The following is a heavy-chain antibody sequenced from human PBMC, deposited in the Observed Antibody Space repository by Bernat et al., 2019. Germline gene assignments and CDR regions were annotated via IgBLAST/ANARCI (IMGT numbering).Heavy chain of an antibody. CDR3: VRVGGGHIYNY. J-gene: IGHJ4*02. CDR2: SRMKTRGYTT. D-gene: IGHD3-16*01. CDR1: GFTFSEHY. Sequence: EVQLVESGGGLVQPGGSLRLSCAGSGFTFSEHYIDWVRQAPGKGLEWIGHSRMKTRGYTTEYAASVKGRFTISRDDSKNSLSLQMNSLKTEDTAMYYCVRVGGGHIYNYWGQGTLVTVSS. V-gene: IGHV3-72*01.